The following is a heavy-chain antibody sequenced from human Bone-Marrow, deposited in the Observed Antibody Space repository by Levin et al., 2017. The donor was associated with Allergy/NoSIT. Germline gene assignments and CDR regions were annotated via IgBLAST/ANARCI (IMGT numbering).Heavy chain of an antibody. D-gene: IGHD3-22*01. Sequence: SQTLSLTCTVSGGSISSGDYYWSWIRQPPGKGLEWIGYIYYSGSTYYNPSLKSRVTISVDTSKNQFSLKLSSVTAADTAVYYCARVSFSEYDSSGHGPMGDYWGQGTLVTVSS. J-gene: IGHJ4*02. CDR2: IYYSGST. CDR3: ARVSFSEYDSSGHGPMGDY. CDR1: GGSISSGDYY. V-gene: IGHV4-30-4*01.